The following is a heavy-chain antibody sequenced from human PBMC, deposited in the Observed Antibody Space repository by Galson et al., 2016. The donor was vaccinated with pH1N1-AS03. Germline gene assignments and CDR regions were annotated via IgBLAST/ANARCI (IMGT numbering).Heavy chain of an antibody. CDR2: VRGSDGTT. V-gene: IGHV3-23*01. Sequence: SLRLSCAASGFTFSNYAMNWVRQAPGKGLEWVSGVRGSDGTTHSAASVKGRFTISRDPSKSTLYLQMNGLRAQDTAIYYWANTIAARLYCSDYWGQGTLVTVSS. CDR1: GFTFSNYA. D-gene: IGHD6-6*01. CDR3: ANTIAARLYCSDY. J-gene: IGHJ4*02.